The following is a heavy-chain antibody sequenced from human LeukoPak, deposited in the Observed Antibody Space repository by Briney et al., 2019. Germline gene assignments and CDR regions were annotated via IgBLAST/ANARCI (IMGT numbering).Heavy chain of an antibody. Sequence: GGSLRLSCAASGFTFSSYWMSWVRQAPGKGLEWVANIKQDGSEKYYVDSVKCRFTISRDNAKNSLYLQMNSLRAEDTAVYYCASYIVVVPAATYSFDYWGQGTLVTVSS. D-gene: IGHD2-2*01. J-gene: IGHJ4*02. CDR3: ASYIVVVPAATYSFDY. CDR1: GFTFSSYW. CDR2: IKQDGSEK. V-gene: IGHV3-7*01.